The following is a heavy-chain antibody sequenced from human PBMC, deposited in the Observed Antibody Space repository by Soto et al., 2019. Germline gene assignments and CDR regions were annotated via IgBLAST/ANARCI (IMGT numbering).Heavy chain of an antibody. J-gene: IGHJ4*02. Sequence: GGSLRLSCSASGFTFSSYAMHWVRQAPGKGLEYVSAISSNGGSTYYADSVKDRFTISRDNSRNTLYLHMDSLRAEDTAVYYCARGRGSTGYLGREHYFDYWGQGTLVTVSS. D-gene: IGHD2-2*01. V-gene: IGHV3-64*04. CDR3: ARGRGSTGYLGREHYFDY. CDR1: GFTFSSYA. CDR2: ISSNGGST.